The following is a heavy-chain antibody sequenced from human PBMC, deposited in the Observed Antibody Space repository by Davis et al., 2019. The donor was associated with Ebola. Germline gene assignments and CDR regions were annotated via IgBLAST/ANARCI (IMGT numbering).Heavy chain of an antibody. D-gene: IGHD1-26*01. CDR1: GFTFSSYE. V-gene: IGHV3-7*03. Sequence: PGGSLRLSCAASGFTFSSYEMNWVRQAPGKGLEWVANIKQDGSEKYYVDSVKGRFTISRDNAKNSLYLQMNSLRAEDTALYYCAKDMGKGGSYRDYYYYYGMDVWGQGTTVTVSS. CDR2: IKQDGSEK. CDR3: AKDMGKGGSYRDYYYYYGMDV. J-gene: IGHJ6*02.